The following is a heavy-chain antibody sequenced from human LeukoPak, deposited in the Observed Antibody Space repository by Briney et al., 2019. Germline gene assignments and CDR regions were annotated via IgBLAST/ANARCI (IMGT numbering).Heavy chain of an antibody. V-gene: IGHV3-30*02. D-gene: IGHD3-10*01. CDR1: GFTFKNYG. Sequence: GGSLRLSCEAFGFTFKNYGMHWVRQAPGKGLEGVAFVQNDGSNKYYADSVKGRFTISRDNSKNTLYLQMNSLRVEDTAVYYCPKDRMIRGAIKGVDYWGQGTLVTVSS. CDR2: VQNDGSNK. J-gene: IGHJ4*02. CDR3: PKDRMIRGAIKGVDY.